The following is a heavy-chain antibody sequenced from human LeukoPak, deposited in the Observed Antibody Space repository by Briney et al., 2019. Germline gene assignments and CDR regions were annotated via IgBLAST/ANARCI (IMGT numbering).Heavy chain of an antibody. CDR2: IIPIFSIA. CDR1: GGTFSSYA. D-gene: IGHD2-15*01. CDR3: ASTYCSGGSCYPAYGVDV. Sequence: SVKVCCKPSGGTFSSYAISWVRQTPGQGLEWMGRIIPIFSIANYAQKFHARDTITADKSTSTGYMELSSLRSEDTAVYYCASTYCSGGSCYPAYGVDVWGQGTTVTVSS. V-gene: IGHV1-69*04. J-gene: IGHJ6*02.